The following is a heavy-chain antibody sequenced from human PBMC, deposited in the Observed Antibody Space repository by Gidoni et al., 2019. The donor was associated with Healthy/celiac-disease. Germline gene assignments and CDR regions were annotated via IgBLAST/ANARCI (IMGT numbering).Heavy chain of an antibody. D-gene: IGHD3-10*01. J-gene: IGHJ6*02. CDR2: INPNSGGT. CDR1: GYTFTGYY. CDR3: ARDWVVVRGVNNYYYYGMDV. Sequence: QVQLVQSGAEVKKPGASVTVSCKASGYTFTGYYMHWVRQAPGQGLEWMGWINPNSGGTNYAQKFQGWVTMTRDTSISTAYMGLSRLRSDDTAVYYCARDWVVVRGVNNYYYYGMDVWGQGTTVTVSS. V-gene: IGHV1-2*04.